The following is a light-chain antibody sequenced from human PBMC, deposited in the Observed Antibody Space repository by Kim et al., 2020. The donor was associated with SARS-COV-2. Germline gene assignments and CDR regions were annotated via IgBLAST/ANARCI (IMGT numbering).Light chain of an antibody. CDR2: AAS. V-gene: IGKV1-9*01. Sequence: ASVGDRVTITCRASQGASTSLAWYQQKPAKAPQLLIYAASTLQSGVPSRFSGSGSGTHFTLTTSSLQAEDFATYYCQQLNSLPLTFGGGTKVDIK. J-gene: IGKJ4*01. CDR3: QQLNSLPLT. CDR1: QGASTS.